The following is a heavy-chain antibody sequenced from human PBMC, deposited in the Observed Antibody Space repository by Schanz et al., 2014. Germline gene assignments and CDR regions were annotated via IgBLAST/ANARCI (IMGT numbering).Heavy chain of an antibody. Sequence: EEQLVESGGGLVQPGGSLRLSCAASGFSFSTYWMSWVRQAPGKGLEWVSYVSRSTPDIYYADSVKGRFTMSRDNAKNSVFLQMNSLRAEDTAVYYCVRDSFFAFDYWGQGTLXTVSS. J-gene: IGHJ4*02. CDR1: GFSFSTYW. D-gene: IGHD3-3*01. CDR2: VSRSTPDI. V-gene: IGHV3-48*01. CDR3: VRDSFFAFDY.